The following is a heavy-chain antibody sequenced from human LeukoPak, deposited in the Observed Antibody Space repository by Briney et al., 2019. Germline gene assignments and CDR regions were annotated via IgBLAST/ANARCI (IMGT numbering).Heavy chain of an antibody. Sequence: GRSLRLSCAASGFTFSSYGMFWVRQAPGKGLEWVAVISYDGINKYYADSVKGRFTISRDNSKNTLYLQMNSLRAGDTAVYYCAEASLDTDWGVFDYWGQGTLVTVSS. CDR2: ISYDGINK. CDR3: AEASLDTDWGVFDY. J-gene: IGHJ4*02. CDR1: GFTFSSYG. V-gene: IGHV3-30*18. D-gene: IGHD7-27*01.